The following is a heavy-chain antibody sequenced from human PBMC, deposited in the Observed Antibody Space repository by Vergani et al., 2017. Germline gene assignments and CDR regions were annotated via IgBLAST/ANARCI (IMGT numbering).Heavy chain of an antibody. D-gene: IGHD2-2*01. CDR3: ARDRRYCSSTSCYVGGVDY. Sequence: EVQLLESGGGLVKPGGSLRLSCAASGFTFSSYSMNWVRQAPGKGLEWVSSISSSSSYIYYADSVKGRFTISRDNAKNSLYLQMNSLRAEDTAVYYCARDRRYCSSTSCYVGGVDYWGQGTLVTVSS. V-gene: IGHV3-21*01. J-gene: IGHJ4*02. CDR2: ISSSSSYI. CDR1: GFTFSSYS.